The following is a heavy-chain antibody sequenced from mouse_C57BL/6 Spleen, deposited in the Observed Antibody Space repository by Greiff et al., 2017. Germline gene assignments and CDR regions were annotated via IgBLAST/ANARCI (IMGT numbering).Heavy chain of an antibody. CDR1: GYTFTSYD. CDR2: IYPRDGST. J-gene: IGHJ4*01. V-gene: IGHV1-85*01. D-gene: IGHD1-1*01. CDR3: ARWGIYYYGSSPYYYAMDY. Sequence: VQLQQSGPELVKPGASVKLSCKASGYTFTSYDINWVKPRPGQGLEWIGWIYPRDGSTKYNEQIKGKATLTVDTSSSTAYMELHSLTSEDSAVYFCARWGIYYYGSSPYYYAMDYWGQGTSVTVSS.